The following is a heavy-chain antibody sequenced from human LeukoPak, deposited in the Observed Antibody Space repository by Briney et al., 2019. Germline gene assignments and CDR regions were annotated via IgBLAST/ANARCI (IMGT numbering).Heavy chain of an antibody. CDR2: IYPGDSGS. CDR3: ARHLRDIVVVPAARPPTYYYYYYMDV. D-gene: IGHD2-2*01. Sequence: GESLKISCKGSGYSFTNSWIAWVRQMPGKGLEWMGFIYPGDSGSRYSPSFQGQVTISADKSISTAYLQWSSLKASDTAMYYCARHLRDIVVVPAARPPTYYYYYYMDVWGKGTTVTVSS. CDR1: GYSFTNSW. V-gene: IGHV5-51*01. J-gene: IGHJ6*03.